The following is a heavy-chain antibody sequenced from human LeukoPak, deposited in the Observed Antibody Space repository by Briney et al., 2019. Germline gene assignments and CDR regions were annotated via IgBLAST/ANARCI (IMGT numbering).Heavy chain of an antibody. D-gene: IGHD3-22*01. CDR2: ISSSSRYI. CDR1: GFTFSSYS. J-gene: IGHJ4*02. Sequence: KPGGSLRLSCAASGFTFSSYSMNWVRQAPGKGLEWVSSISSSSRYIYYADSVKGRFTISRDNAKNSLYLQMNSLKTEDTAVYYCTRDTGYYDSSGYYYAQPNDYWGQGTLVTVSS. CDR3: TRDTGYYDSSGYYYAQPNDY. V-gene: IGHV3-21*03.